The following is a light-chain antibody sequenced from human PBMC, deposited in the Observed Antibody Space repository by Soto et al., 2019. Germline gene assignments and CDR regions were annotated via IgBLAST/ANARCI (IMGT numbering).Light chain of an antibody. Sequence: AIRMTQSPSSLSASTGDRVTITCRASQGISSYLAWYQQKPGKAPKLLIYAASTLQSGVQSKFSGRGSGTDFTLTISCRQSEDVATYNCQQYYSYPWTFGQGTKVEMK. J-gene: IGKJ1*01. V-gene: IGKV1-8*01. CDR2: AAS. CDR1: QGISSY. CDR3: QQYYSYPWT.